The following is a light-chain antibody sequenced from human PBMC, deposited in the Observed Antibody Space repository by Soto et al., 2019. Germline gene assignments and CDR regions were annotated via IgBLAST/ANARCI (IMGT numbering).Light chain of an antibody. CDR1: QSISSY. CDR2: GAS. J-gene: IGKJ1*01. CDR3: QQGYSSSWT. V-gene: IGKV1-39*01. Sequence: DIQMTQSPSSLSASVGDRVTITCRASQSISSYLNWYQQRPGKAPKVLIYGASTLQSGVPSRFSGSGSGTEFTLTISSLQPEDVATYYCQQGYSSSWTFGQGTKVEIK.